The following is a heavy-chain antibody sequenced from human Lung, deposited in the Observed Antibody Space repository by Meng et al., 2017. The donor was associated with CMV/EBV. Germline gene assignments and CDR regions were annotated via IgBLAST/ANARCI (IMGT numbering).Heavy chain of an antibody. Sequence: GGSLRLSCAVSGFTFSSYSMSWVRQAPGKGLEWVATIKEEGSEKYYVDSVKGRFAISRDNAQISLYLQMDSLRAEDTSVYYCARGRFAFDCWGQGTLVTVSS. CDR1: GFTFSSYS. J-gene: IGHJ4*02. CDR2: IKEEGSEK. D-gene: IGHD3-16*01. V-gene: IGHV3-7*01. CDR3: ARGRFAFDC.